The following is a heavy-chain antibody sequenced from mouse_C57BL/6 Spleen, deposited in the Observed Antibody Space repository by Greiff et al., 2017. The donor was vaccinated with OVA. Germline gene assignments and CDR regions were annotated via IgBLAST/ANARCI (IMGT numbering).Heavy chain of an antibody. CDR3: ARLDWTGDY. J-gene: IGHJ2*01. CDR1: GYTFTSYW. V-gene: IGHV1-64*01. Sequence: QVQLQQSGAELVKPGASVKLSCKASGYTFTSYWMHWVKQRPGQGLEWIGMIHPNRGSTNYNEKFKSKATLTVDKSSSTAYMQLSSLTSVDSAVYYCARLDWTGDYWGPGTTLTVSS. CDR2: IHPNRGST.